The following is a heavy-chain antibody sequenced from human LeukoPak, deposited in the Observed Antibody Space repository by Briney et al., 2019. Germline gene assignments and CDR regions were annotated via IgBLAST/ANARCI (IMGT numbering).Heavy chain of an antibody. J-gene: IGHJ4*02. CDR2: ISDDGRRK. D-gene: IGHD6-19*01. CDR1: GFTFSRSG. Sequence: PGGSLRLSCAASGFTFSRSGMRWVRQAPGKGLEWAAFISDDGRRKYYADSVKGRFTISRDDSKNTLYLQMNSLRSEDTAMYYCGKDLTGGWSLDYWGQGTLVTVSS. V-gene: IGHV3-30*18. CDR3: GKDLTGGWSLDY.